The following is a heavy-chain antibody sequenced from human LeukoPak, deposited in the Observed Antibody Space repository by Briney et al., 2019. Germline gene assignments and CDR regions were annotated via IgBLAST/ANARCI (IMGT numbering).Heavy chain of an antibody. CDR2: IKEDGSAE. CDR3: ARDAGYDRFDY. D-gene: IGHD3-22*01. CDR1: GFTFSRSW. Sequence: GGSLRLSCADSGFTFSRSWMTWVRQAPGKGLEWVANIKEDGSAENYVDSVKGRFTIYRDNAKNTLYLEMNSLRAEDPAVYYCARDAGYDRFDYWGQGTLVTVSS. V-gene: IGHV3-7*05. J-gene: IGHJ4*02.